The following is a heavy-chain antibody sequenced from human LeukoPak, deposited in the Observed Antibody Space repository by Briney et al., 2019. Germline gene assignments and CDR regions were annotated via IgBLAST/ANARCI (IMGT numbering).Heavy chain of an antibody. V-gene: IGHV3-48*01. Sequence: GGSLRLSCAASGFTFSSYGMHWVRQAPGKGLEWVSYISSSGSTKYYADSVKGRFTISRDNARNSLYLQMNSLRAEDTAVYFCARGGLPIMGYWGQGTLVTVSS. CDR1: GFTFSSYG. CDR2: ISSSGSTK. J-gene: IGHJ4*02. D-gene: IGHD3-16*01. CDR3: ARGGLPIMGY.